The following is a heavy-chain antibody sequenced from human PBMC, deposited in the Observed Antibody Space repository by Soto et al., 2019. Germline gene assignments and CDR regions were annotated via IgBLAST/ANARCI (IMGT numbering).Heavy chain of an antibody. V-gene: IGHV4-59*08. CDR2: IYNSGST. CDR3: ARHQRDGYDDAFDI. J-gene: IGHJ3*02. CDR1: GDSISRYY. D-gene: IGHD5-12*01. Sequence: SETLSLTCTVSGDSISRYYWTWIRQPPGKGLEWIGYIYNSGSTNYNPSLKSRVTILIDTSKNQFSLKLSSVTAADTAVYYCARHQRDGYDDAFDIWGQGTMVTVSS.